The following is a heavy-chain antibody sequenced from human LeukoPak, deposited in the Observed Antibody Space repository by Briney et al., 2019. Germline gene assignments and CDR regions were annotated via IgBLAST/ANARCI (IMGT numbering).Heavy chain of an antibody. Sequence: GALRLSCAASGFTFSSYSMNWVRQAPGKGLEWVSSISSSSSYIYYADSVKGRFTISRDNAKNSLYLQMNSLRAEDMALYYCAKDITSSWYGHYFDYWGQGTLVTVSS. CDR1: GFTFSSYS. D-gene: IGHD6-13*01. CDR3: AKDITSSWYGHYFDY. J-gene: IGHJ4*02. CDR2: ISSSSSYI. V-gene: IGHV3-21*04.